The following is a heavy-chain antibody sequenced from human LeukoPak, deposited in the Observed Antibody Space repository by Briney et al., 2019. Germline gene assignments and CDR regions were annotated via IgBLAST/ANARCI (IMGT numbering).Heavy chain of an antibody. D-gene: IGHD1-1*01. Sequence: GGSLRLSCVASGFTFSSYWMTWVRQAPGKGLEWVANIKTDGSLTYYVDSVKGRFTISRDNAKNSLYLQMNSLRAEDTAVYYCARVTDWNDLDYWGPGTLVTVSS. J-gene: IGHJ4*02. V-gene: IGHV3-7*03. CDR2: IKTDGSLT. CDR1: GFTFSSYW. CDR3: ARVTDWNDLDY.